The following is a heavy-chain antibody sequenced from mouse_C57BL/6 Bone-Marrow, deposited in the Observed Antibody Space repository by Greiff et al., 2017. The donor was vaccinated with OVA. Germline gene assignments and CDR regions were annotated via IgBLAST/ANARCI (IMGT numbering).Heavy chain of an antibody. CDR1: GYTFTSYW. V-gene: IGHV1-69*01. CDR2: IDPSASDT. CDR3: ARAGPSGQHRRTWFAY. J-gene: IGHJ3*01. D-gene: IGHD3-2*02. Sequence: QVQLKQPGAELVMPGASVKLSCKASGYTFTSYWMHWVKQRPGKGLEWIGEIDPSASDTNYNHKFKGKSTLTVDKSSSTAYMQLSSLTSEDSAVYNCARAGPSGQHRRTWFAYWGQGTLVTVSA.